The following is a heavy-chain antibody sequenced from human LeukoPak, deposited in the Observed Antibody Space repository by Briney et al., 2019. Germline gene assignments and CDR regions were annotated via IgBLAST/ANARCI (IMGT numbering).Heavy chain of an antibody. V-gene: IGHV3-30*02. J-gene: IGHJ4*02. CDR2: IRYDGSNK. D-gene: IGHD6-19*01. CDR3: ANFPVAGARRDDY. CDR1: GFTFSSYG. Sequence: GGSLRLSCAASGFTFSSYGMHWVRQAPGKGLEWVAFIRYDGSNKYYADSVKGRFTISRDNSKNTLYLQMNSLRAEDTAVYYCANFPVAGARRDDYWGQGTLVTVSS.